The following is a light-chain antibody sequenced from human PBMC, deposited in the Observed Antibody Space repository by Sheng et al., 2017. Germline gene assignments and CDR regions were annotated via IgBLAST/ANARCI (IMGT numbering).Light chain of an antibody. CDR1: SSDVGGFNY. CDR2: DVS. CDR3: CSYAGNYAFV. V-gene: IGLV2-11*01. Sequence: QSALTQPRSVSGSPGQSVTISCTGTSSDVGGFNYVSWYQHHPGKAPKLMISDVSKRPSGVPDRFSGSKSGNTASLTISGLQANDEADYYCCSYAGNYAFVFGLGPGHR. J-gene: IGLJ1*01.